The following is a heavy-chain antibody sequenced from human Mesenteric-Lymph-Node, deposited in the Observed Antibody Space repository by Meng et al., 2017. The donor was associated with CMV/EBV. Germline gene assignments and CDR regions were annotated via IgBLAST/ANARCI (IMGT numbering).Heavy chain of an antibody. CDR1: GFTFSSYA. D-gene: IGHD2-2*02. V-gene: IGHV3-30-3*01. J-gene: IGHJ6*02. CDR3: AKGRNPIVVPAAIRPSAFIYGMDV. Sequence: GESLKISCAASGFTFSSYAMHWVRQAPGKGLEWVAVISYDGSNKYYADSVKGRFTISRDNSKNTLYLQMNSLRAEDTAVYYCAKGRNPIVVPAAIRPSAFIYGMDVWGQGTTVTVSS. CDR2: ISYDGSNK.